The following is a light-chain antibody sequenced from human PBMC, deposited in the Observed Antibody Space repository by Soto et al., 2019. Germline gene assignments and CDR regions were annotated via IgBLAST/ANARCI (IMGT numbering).Light chain of an antibody. Sequence: NFMLTQPHSVSESPGKTVTISWTRSSGSIASNYVQWYQQRPGSAPTTVIYEDNQRPSGVPDRFSGSIDSSSNSASLTISGLQTEDEADYYCQSYDSSIFYVFGTGTKLTVL. CDR2: EDN. J-gene: IGLJ1*01. V-gene: IGLV6-57*03. CDR3: QSYDSSIFYV. CDR1: SGSIASNY.